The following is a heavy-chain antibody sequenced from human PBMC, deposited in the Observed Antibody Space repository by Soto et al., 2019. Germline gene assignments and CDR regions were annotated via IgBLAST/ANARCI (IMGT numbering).Heavy chain of an antibody. CDR1: GFTFSSYA. V-gene: IGHV3-23*01. Sequence: EVQLLESGGGLVQPGGSLRLSCAASGFTFSSYAMSWVRQAPGKGLEWVSAISGSGGSTYYADSVKGRFTISRDNSKNPKDLQMNSLRAEDTAVYYCAKWSGKITKVRGSNWFDPWGQGTLVTVSS. J-gene: IGHJ5*02. CDR2: ISGSGGST. D-gene: IGHD3-10*01. CDR3: AKWSGKITKVRGSNWFDP.